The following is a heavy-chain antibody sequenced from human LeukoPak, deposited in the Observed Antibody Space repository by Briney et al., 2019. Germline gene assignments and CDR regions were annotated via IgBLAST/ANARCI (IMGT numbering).Heavy chain of an antibody. CDR1: GFTFNIYA. CDR3: AKDRRIAAAYLFDY. D-gene: IGHD6-13*01. V-gene: IGHV3-23*01. J-gene: IGHJ4*02. Sequence: GGSLRLSCAASGFTFNIYAMSWVRQAPGKGLEWVAGISGSGGSAGYADSVKGRFTISRDNSKNTLYLHMNSLRAEDTAVYYCAKDRRIAAAYLFDYWGQGTLVSVSS. CDR2: ISGSGGSA.